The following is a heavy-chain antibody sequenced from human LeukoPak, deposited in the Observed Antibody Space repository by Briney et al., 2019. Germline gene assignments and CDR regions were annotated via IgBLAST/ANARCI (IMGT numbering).Heavy chain of an antibody. J-gene: IGHJ5*02. CDR1: GYTFTSYD. V-gene: IGHV1-8*01. CDR2: MNPNSGNT. D-gene: IGHD3-10*01. CDR3: ARVPPKLLWFGELLLRRNWFDP. Sequence: GASVKVSCKASGYTFTSYDINWVRQATGQGLEWMGWMNPNSGNTGYAQKFQGRVTMTRNTSISTAYMELSSLRSEDTAVYYCARVPPKLLWFGELLLRRNWFDPWGQGTLVTVSS.